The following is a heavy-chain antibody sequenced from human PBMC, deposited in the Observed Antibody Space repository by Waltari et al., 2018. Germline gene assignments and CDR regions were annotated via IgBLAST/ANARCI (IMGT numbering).Heavy chain of an antibody. D-gene: IGHD5-12*01. V-gene: IGHV1-69*01. Sequence: QVQLVQSGAEVKKPGASVKVSCKASGYTFTGYYMHWVRQAPGQGLEWMGGIIPIFGTANYAQKFQGRVTITADESTSTAYMELSSLRSEDTAVYYCARGLEMATNNFDYWGQGTLVTVSS. J-gene: IGHJ4*02. CDR3: ARGLEMATNNFDY. CDR2: IIPIFGTA. CDR1: GYTFTGYY.